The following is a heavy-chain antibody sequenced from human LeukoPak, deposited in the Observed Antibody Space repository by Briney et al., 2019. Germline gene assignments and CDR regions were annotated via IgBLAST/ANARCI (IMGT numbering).Heavy chain of an antibody. J-gene: IGHJ4*02. CDR1: GGSISSYY. Sequence: SETLSLTCTVSGGSISSYYWSWIRQPPGKGLEWIGYIYYGGSTNYNPSLKSRVTVSVDTSKNQFSLKLSSVTAADTAVYYCARQQLSQLYYFDNWGQGTLVTVSS. V-gene: IGHV4-59*01. D-gene: IGHD6-13*01. CDR3: ARQQLSQLYYFDN. CDR2: IYYGGST.